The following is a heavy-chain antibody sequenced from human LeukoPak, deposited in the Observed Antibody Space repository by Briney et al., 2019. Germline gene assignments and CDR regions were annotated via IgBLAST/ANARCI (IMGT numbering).Heavy chain of an antibody. D-gene: IGHD5-24*01. Sequence: GGSLRLSCAASGFHFSSYSMNCVRQATEKRLEWISYISGTSSIIYYTPSVKGRFTISRDNGKYSLYLQRNSLRDDDTAVYFCARGTWDGDRTFDIWGQGAMVTVSS. CDR1: GFHFSSYS. V-gene: IGHV3-48*02. CDR2: ISGTSSII. J-gene: IGHJ3*02. CDR3: ARGTWDGDRTFDI.